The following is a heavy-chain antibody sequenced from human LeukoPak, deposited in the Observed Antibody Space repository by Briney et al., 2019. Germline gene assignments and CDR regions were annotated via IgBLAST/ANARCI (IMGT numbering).Heavy chain of an antibody. CDR1: GYTFTGYY. D-gene: IGHD3-9*01. V-gene: IGHV1-2*02. J-gene: IGHJ4*02. CDR3: ARDKRATYYDILTGDSSYYFDY. Sequence: ASVKVSCKASGYTFTGYYMHWVRQAPGQGLEWMGWINPNSGGTNYAQKFQGRVTMTRDTSISTAYMEPSRLRSEDTAVYYCARDKRATYYDILTGDSSYYFDYWGQGTLVTVSS. CDR2: INPNSGGT.